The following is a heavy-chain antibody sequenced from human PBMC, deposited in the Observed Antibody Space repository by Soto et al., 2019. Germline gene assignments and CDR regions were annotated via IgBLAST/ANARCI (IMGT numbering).Heavy chain of an antibody. CDR3: ANDSFLLGWYPGYYYYGMDV. CDR2: ISGSGGST. Sequence: PGGSLRLSCAASGFTFSSYAMSWVRQAPGKGLEWVSAISGSGGSTYYADSVKGRFTISRDNSKNTLYLQMNSLRAEDTAVYYYANDSFLLGWYPGYYYYGMDVWGQGTTVTVSS. J-gene: IGHJ6*02. D-gene: IGHD6-19*01. V-gene: IGHV3-23*01. CDR1: GFTFSSYA.